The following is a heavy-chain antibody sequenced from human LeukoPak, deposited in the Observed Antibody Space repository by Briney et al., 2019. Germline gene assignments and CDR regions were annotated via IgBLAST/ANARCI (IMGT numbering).Heavy chain of an antibody. CDR2: INHSGST. J-gene: IGHJ5*02. CDR3: ARHWGDIVLMVYAIRVGWFDP. D-gene: IGHD2-8*01. CDR1: GGSFSGYY. V-gene: IGHV4-34*01. Sequence: PSETLSLTCAVYGGSFSGYYWSWIRQPPGKGLEWIGEINHSGSTNYNPSLKSRVTISVDTSKNQFSLKLSSVTAADTAVYYCARHWGDIVLMVYAIRVGWFDPWGQGTLVTVSS.